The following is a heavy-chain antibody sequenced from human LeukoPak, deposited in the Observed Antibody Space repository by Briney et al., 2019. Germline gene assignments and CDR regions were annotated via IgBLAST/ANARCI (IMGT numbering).Heavy chain of an antibody. CDR1: GFTFSTYA. D-gene: IGHD6-19*01. CDR2: ISYDGSNK. CDR3: AKSLRAQYISGWYSTDY. V-gene: IGHV3-30*18. Sequence: GRSLRLSCAASGFTFSTYAMHWVRQAPGKGLEWVAVISYDGSNKYYTDPLKGRFTVSRDSSKNTLYLQMNSVRAEDTAIYYCAKSLRAQYISGWYSTDYWGQGTLLTVSS. J-gene: IGHJ4*02.